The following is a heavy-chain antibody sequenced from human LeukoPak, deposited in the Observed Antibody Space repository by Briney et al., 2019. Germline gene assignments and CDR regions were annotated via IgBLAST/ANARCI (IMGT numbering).Heavy chain of an antibody. J-gene: IGHJ4*02. Sequence: GGSLRLSCAASGFTFSTYAMHWVRQAPGKGLEWVAVISYDGSNKYYADSVKGRFTISRDNSKNTLSLQMSSLRAEDTAVYYCARDHYGFWSGFFYWGQGTLVTVSS. D-gene: IGHD3-3*01. V-gene: IGHV3-30*04. CDR2: ISYDGSNK. CDR3: ARDHYGFWSGFFY. CDR1: GFTFSTYA.